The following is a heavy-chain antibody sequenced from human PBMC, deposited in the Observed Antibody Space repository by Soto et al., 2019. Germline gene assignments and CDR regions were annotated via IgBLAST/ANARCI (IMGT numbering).Heavy chain of an antibody. J-gene: IGHJ6*02. Sequence: QVQLVQSGAEVKKPGSSVKVSCKASGGTFSSYAISWVRQAPGQGLEWMGGIIPIFGTANYAQKFQGRVTITADESTSTAYMELSSLRSEDTAVYYCARADCSSTSCYTWASYYSYGMDVWGQGTTVTVSS. D-gene: IGHD2-2*02. V-gene: IGHV1-69*01. CDR3: ARADCSSTSCYTWASYYSYGMDV. CDR2: IIPIFGTA. CDR1: GGTFSSYA.